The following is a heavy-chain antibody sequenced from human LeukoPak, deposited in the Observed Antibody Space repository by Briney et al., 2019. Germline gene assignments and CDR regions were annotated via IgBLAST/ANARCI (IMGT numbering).Heavy chain of an antibody. V-gene: IGHV3-23*01. CDR1: GFTFSSYA. D-gene: IGHD5-12*01. CDR2: ISGTGDST. CDR3: AKGAARVGYEGF. Sequence: PGRSLRLSCAASGFTFSSYAMSWVRQAPGKGLEWVSVISGTGDSTYYGDSVKGRFTISRDNSKNTLYLQMNSLRAEDTAAYYCAKGAARVGYEGFWGQGTMVTVSS. J-gene: IGHJ3*01.